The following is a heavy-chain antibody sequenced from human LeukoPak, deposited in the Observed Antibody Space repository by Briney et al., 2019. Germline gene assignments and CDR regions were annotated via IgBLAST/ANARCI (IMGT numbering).Heavy chain of an antibody. CDR2: IIPILGIA. J-gene: IGHJ5*02. Sequence: SVKVSCKASGGTFSSYAISWVRQAPGQGLEWMGRIIPILGIANYAQKFQGRVTITADKSTSTAYMELSSLRSEDMAVYYCAALRYFDWENWFDPWGQGTLVTVSS. V-gene: IGHV1-69*04. D-gene: IGHD3-9*01. CDR1: GGTFSSYA. CDR3: AALRYFDWENWFDP.